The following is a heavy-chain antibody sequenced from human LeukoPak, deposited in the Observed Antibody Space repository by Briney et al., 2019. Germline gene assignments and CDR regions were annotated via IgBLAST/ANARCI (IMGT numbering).Heavy chain of an antibody. V-gene: IGHV1-2*02. CDR3: AVRWGSGYRSGGSCYDVDY. J-gene: IGHJ4*02. CDR1: GYTFTGYY. D-gene: IGHD2-15*01. CDR2: INPNSGGT. Sequence: ASVKVSCKASGYTFTGYYMHWVRQAPRQGLEWMGWINPNSGGTNYAQKFQGRVTMTRDTSISTAYMELSRLRSDDTAVYYSAVRWGSGYRSGGSCYDVDYWGQGTLVTVSS.